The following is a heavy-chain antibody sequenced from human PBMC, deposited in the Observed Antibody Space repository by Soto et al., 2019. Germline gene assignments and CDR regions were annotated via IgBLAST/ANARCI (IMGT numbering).Heavy chain of an antibody. J-gene: IGHJ4*02. CDR3: ARVPTGKYGVWNY. D-gene: IGHD2-8*01. V-gene: IGHV3-74*01. Sequence: EQLVESGGGLVQPGGSLRLSCAASGFTFSSYWMHWVRQAPGKGLVWVSRINPGGSITAYADSVKGLFTISRDNAKNTLYLQMNSLRGDDTAVYYCARVPTGKYGVWNYWGQGTLVTVSS. CDR2: INPGGSIT. CDR1: GFTFSSYW.